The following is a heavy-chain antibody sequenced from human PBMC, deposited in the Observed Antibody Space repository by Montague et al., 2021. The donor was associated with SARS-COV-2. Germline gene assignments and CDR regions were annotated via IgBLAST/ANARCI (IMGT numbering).Heavy chain of an antibody. CDR2: IYYSGST. D-gene: IGHD6-13*01. CDR1: GGSISSSSYY. J-gene: IGHJ6*02. Sequence: SETLSLTCTVSGGSISSSSYYWGWIRQPPGKGLEWIGSIYYSGSTHYNPSLKSRVTISVDTSKNQFSLKLSSVTAADTAVYYCARVGRQQLVRLSGMDVWGQGTTATVSS. V-gene: IGHV4-39*07. CDR3: ARVGRQQLVRLSGMDV.